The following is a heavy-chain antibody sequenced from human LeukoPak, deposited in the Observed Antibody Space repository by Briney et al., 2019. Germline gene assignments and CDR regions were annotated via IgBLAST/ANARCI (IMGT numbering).Heavy chain of an antibody. V-gene: IGHV3-23*01. J-gene: IGHJ6*04. CDR2: ISGSGGST. CDR1: GFTFTRYW. D-gene: IGHD3-10*02. Sequence: PGGSLRLSCAASGFTFTRYWMSWVRQAPGKGLEWVSAISGSGGSTYYADSVKGRFTISRDNAKNSLYLQMNSLRAEDTAVYYCAELGITMIGGVWGKGTTVTISS. CDR3: AELGITMIGGV.